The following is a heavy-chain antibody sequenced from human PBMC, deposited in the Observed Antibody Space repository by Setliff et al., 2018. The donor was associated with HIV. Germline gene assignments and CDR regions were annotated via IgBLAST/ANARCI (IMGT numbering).Heavy chain of an antibody. CDR2: INAGNGNT. CDR1: GYTFTSYA. CDR3: ARDSTYGSGSYPFDY. D-gene: IGHD3-10*01. V-gene: IGHV1-3*01. J-gene: IGHJ4*02. Sequence: RASVKVSCKASGYTFTSYAMHWVRQAPGQRLEWMGWINAGNGNTKYSQKFQGRVTITRDTSASTAYMELSSLRSEDTAVYYCARDSTYGSGSYPFDYWGQGTLVTVSS.